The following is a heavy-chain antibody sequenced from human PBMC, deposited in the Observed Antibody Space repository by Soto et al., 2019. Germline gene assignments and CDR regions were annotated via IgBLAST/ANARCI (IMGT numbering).Heavy chain of an antibody. V-gene: IGHV3-48*03. D-gene: IGHD1-26*01. J-gene: IGHJ4*02. CDR2: ISDSGSTM. CDR1: GFSFSSFE. CDR3: ARAIKRWEVHYYFDY. Sequence: DVILVESGGGLARPGGSLRLSCATSGFSFSSFEMIWVRQAPGKGLEWISYISDSGSTMYYADSVKGRFTISRDNAKNSLYLQMSSLRVEDTALYYCARAIKRWEVHYYFDYWGQGTLVTVSS.